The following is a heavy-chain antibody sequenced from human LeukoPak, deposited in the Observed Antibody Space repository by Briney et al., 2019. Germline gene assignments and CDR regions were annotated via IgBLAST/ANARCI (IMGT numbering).Heavy chain of an antibody. CDR2: ISSSGGST. Sequence: QPGGSLRLSCAASGFTFSSYAMSWVRQAPGKGLEWVSAISSSGGSTYYADSVKGRFTISRDNSKNTLYLQLNSLRSEDTAVYYCAKVNGSEGYCSITSCLADYWGQGTLVTVSS. J-gene: IGHJ4*02. CDR3: AKVNGSEGYCSITSCLADY. D-gene: IGHD2-2*01. CDR1: GFTFSSYA. V-gene: IGHV3-23*01.